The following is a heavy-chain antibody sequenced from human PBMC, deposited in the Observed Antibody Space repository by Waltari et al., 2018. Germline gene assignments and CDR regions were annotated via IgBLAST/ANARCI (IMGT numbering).Heavy chain of an antibody. CDR2: INHSGST. Sequence: QVQLQQWGAGLLKPSETLSLTCAVYGGSFSGYYWSWIRQPPGKGLEWIGEINHSGSTNYNPSLKSRVTISVDTSKNQFSLKLSSVTAADTAVYYCASLYDFWSSFDYWGQGTLVTVSS. J-gene: IGHJ4*02. V-gene: IGHV4-34*01. CDR1: GGSFSGYY. D-gene: IGHD3-3*01. CDR3: ASLYDFWSSFDY.